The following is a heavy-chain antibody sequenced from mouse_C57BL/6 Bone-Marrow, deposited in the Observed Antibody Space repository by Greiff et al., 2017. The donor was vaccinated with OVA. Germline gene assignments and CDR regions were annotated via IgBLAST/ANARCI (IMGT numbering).Heavy chain of an antibody. J-gene: IGHJ3*01. Sequence: VQLQQSGAELVRPGASVKLSCTASGFNIKDAYMHWVKQRPEQGLEWIGWIDPENGDTEYASKFQGKATITADTSSNTAYLQLSSLTSEDTAVYYGTTWYYYGSGADWGQGTLVTVSA. CDR3: TTWYYYGSGAD. CDR2: IDPENGDT. CDR1: GFNIKDAY. D-gene: IGHD1-1*01. V-gene: IGHV14-4*01.